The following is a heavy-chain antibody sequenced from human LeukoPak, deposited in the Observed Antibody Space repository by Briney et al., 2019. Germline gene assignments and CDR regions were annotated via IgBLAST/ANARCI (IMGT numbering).Heavy chain of an antibody. CDR3: ARDGSSWSYFDY. CDR1: GFTFSHYS. D-gene: IGHD6-13*01. CDR2: ISSSSSYI. J-gene: IGHJ4*02. Sequence: GGSLRLSCAASGFTFSHYSMNWVRQAPGKGLEWVSSISSSSSYIYYADSVKGRFTISRDNAKNSLYLQMNSLRAEDTAVYYCARDGSSWSYFDYWGQGTLVTVSS. V-gene: IGHV3-21*01.